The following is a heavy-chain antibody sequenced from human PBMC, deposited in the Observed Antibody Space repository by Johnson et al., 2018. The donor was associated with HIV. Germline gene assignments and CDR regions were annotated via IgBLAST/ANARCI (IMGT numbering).Heavy chain of an antibody. Sequence: VQLVESGGGLVQPGGSLRLSCAASGFTVSSNYMSWVRQAPGKGLEWVSVIYTGGSTHYADSVKGRFTISRDNSKNTLYLQMNSLRAEDTAVYYCARDYQWLVQDDAFDIWGKGTMVTVSS. D-gene: IGHD6-19*01. CDR2: IYTGGST. CDR3: ARDYQWLVQDDAFDI. CDR1: GFTVSSNY. V-gene: IGHV3-66*02. J-gene: IGHJ3*02.